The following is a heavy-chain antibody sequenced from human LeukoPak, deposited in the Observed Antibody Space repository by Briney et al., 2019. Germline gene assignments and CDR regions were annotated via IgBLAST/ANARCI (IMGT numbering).Heavy chain of an antibody. D-gene: IGHD3-16*01. CDR3: ARGGGLDV. CDR1: GFPLNAYW. Sequence: PGGSLRLSCAASGFPLNAYWMTWVRQAPGKGLEWVANIRQDGDTKYVDSVKGRFTISRDNAKNSLYPQMSNLRAEDTAVYFCARGGGLDVWGQGATVTVSS. CDR2: IRQDGDTK. J-gene: IGHJ6*02. V-gene: IGHV3-7*03.